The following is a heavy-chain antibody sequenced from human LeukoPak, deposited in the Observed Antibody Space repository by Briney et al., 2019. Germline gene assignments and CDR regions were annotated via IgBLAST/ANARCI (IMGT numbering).Heavy chain of an antibody. D-gene: IGHD6-13*01. CDR2: ISYDGTNK. V-gene: IGHV3-30*04. CDR3: AKDPAYSSSWYFFDY. Sequence: QPGGSLRLSCAASGFTFSNYAIHWVRQAPGKGLEWVAVISYDGTNKYYADSVKGRFTISRDNSKNTLSLQMNSLRAEDTAVYYRAKDPAYSSSWYFFDYWGQGTLVTVSS. CDR1: GFTFSNYA. J-gene: IGHJ4*02.